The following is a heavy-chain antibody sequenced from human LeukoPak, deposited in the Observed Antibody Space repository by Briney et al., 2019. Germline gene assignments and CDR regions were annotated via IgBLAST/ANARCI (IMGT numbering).Heavy chain of an antibody. V-gene: IGHV3-74*01. CDR1: GFTFSSYW. CDR2: ITNDGSST. D-gene: IGHD1-14*01. J-gene: IGHJ4*02. CDR3: VTQQGGNPAY. Sequence: PGGSLRLSCAASGFTFSSYWMHWVRQAPGKGLVWVSRITNDGSSTTYADSVKGRFTISRDNAKNMLYLQVNSLRAEDTAVYYCVTQQGGNPAYWGQGTLVTVSS.